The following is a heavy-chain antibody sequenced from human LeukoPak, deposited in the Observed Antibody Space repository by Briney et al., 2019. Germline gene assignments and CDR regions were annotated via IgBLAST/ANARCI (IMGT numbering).Heavy chain of an antibody. J-gene: IGHJ5*02. CDR3: ARDYYGSGSSNWFDP. CDR1: GFTFSNYA. D-gene: IGHD3-10*01. V-gene: IGHV3-23*01. CDR2: ISGSGGST. Sequence: GGSLRLSCSASGFTFSNYAMSWVRQAPGKGLEWVSAISGSGGSTYYADSVKGRFTISRDNSKNTLYLQMNSLRAEDTAVYYCARDYYGSGSSNWFDPWGQGTLVTVSS.